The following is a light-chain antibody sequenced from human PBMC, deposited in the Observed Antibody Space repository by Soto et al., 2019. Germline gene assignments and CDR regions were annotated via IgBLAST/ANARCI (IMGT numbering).Light chain of an antibody. Sequence: EIVLTQSPGTLSLSPGERATLSCRASQSVSNSYLAWYQQKLGQTPRLLIFGASNRATGIPDRFSGSWSGTDFTLTISRLEPEDFAVYYCQQYGSSPITFGQGTRLEIK. CDR2: GAS. CDR3: QQYGSSPIT. CDR1: QSVSNSY. V-gene: IGKV3-20*01. J-gene: IGKJ5*01.